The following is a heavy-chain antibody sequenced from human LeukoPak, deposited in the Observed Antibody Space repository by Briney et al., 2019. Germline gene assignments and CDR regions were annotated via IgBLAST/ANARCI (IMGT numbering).Heavy chain of an antibody. CDR3: ARHGYDSSGYYSYYFDY. V-gene: IGHV4-39*01. D-gene: IGHD3-22*01. Sequence: PWETLSLTCTVSGGSISSSSYYWGWIRQPPGKGLEWIGSIYFRWSTYYNPSRKSLVTISVDTSMSQFSVRLSSVAAADTALYYCARHGYDSSGYYSYYFDYWGQGTLVPVSS. CDR1: GGSISSSSYY. CDR2: IYFRWST. J-gene: IGHJ4*02.